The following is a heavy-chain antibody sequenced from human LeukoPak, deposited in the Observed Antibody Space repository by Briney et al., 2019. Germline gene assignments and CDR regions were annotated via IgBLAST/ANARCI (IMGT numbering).Heavy chain of an antibody. CDR1: GFTFSSYA. V-gene: IGHV3-23*01. D-gene: IGHD3-22*01. Sequence: GGSLRLSCAASGFTFSSYAMSWVRQAPGKGLEWVSAISGSGGSTYHADSVKGRFTISRDNSKNTLYLQMNSLRAEDTAVYYCAKSIRSYYDSSGYAYWGQGTLVTVSS. J-gene: IGHJ4*02. CDR3: AKSIRSYYDSSGYAY. CDR2: ISGSGGST.